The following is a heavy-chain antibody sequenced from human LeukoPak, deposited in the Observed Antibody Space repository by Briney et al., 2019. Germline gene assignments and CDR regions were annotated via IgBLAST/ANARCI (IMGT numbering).Heavy chain of an antibody. CDR1: GYTFTSYD. J-gene: IGHJ4*02. CDR2: MNPNSGNT. V-gene: IGHV1-8*03. Sequence: GASVTVSCKASGYTFTSYDINWARQATGQGLEWMGWMNPNSGNTGYAQKFQGRVTITRNTSISTAYMELSSLRSEDTAVYYCARDRQQLVRGDYFDYWGQGTLVTVSS. CDR3: ARDRQQLVRGDYFDY. D-gene: IGHD6-13*01.